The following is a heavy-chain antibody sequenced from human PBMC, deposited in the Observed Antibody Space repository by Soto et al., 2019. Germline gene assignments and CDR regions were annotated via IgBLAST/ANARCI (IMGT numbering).Heavy chain of an antibody. D-gene: IGHD3-22*01. V-gene: IGHV1-8*01. J-gene: IGHJ3*02. CDR3: ARGRMIIGVDI. CDR1: GYTFTGYD. Sequence: QVQLVQSGAEVKKPGASVKVSCKASGYTFTGYDINWVRQATGQGLEWMGWMNPHSGNTNYAQKFQGRVTMTRNTSISTAYIELSTLRSEDTAMYYCARGRMIIGVDIWCQGTMVTVSS. CDR2: MNPHSGNT.